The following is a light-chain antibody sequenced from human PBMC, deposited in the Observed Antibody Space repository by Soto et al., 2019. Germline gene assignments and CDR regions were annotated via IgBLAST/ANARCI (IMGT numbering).Light chain of an antibody. J-gene: IGLJ1*01. CDR3: SSYTSSSTLNYV. CDR2: DVS. V-gene: IGLV2-14*01. CDR1: SSDVGGYNY. Sequence: QSVLNQPASVSGSPRQSITISCTGTSSDVGGYNYVSWYQQHPGKAPKLMIYDVSNRPSGVSNRFSGSKSGNTASLTISGLQAEDEADYYCSSYTSSSTLNYVFGTGTKVTVL.